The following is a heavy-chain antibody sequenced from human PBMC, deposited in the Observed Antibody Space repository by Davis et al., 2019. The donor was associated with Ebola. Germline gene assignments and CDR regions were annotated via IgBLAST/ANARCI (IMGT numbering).Heavy chain of an antibody. CDR3: ARGYSYGNYYYYGMDV. J-gene: IGHJ6*02. V-gene: IGHV3-48*02. CDR1: GFTFSSYS. Sequence: GGSLRLSCAASGFTFSSYSMNRVRQAPGKGLEWVSYISSSSSSIYYADSVKGRFTISRDNAKNSLCLQMNSLRDEDTAMYYCARGYSYGNYYYYGMDVWGQGTTVTVTS. CDR2: ISSSSSSI. D-gene: IGHD5-18*01.